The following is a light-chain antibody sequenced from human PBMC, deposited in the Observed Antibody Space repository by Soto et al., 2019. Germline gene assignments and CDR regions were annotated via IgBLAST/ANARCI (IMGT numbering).Light chain of an antibody. Sequence: EIVLTQSPATLSLSPGERATLSCRASQSVSSYLASYQQKPGQAPTLLIYDASNRATGIPARFSGSGSGTDFTLTISSLEPEDFAVYYCQHRSNWPRTFGQGTKLEIK. CDR2: DAS. J-gene: IGKJ2*02. CDR1: QSVSSY. V-gene: IGKV3-11*01. CDR3: QHRSNWPRT.